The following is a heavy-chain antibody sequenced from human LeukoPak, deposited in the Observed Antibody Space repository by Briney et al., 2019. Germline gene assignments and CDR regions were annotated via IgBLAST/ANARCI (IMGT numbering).Heavy chain of an antibody. CDR1: GGSISSSSYY. CDR3: ARHVPFRRYDNSCGSLDY. J-gene: IGHJ4*02. CDR2: IYYSGST. D-gene: IGHD3-22*01. V-gene: IGHV4-39*01. Sequence: SETLSLTCTVSGGSISSSSYYWGWIRQPPGKGLEWIVSIYYSGSTYYNPSLKSRVIISVDTSKNHLPLKLSSVTAADTAVYYCARHVPFRRYDNSCGSLDYWGQGTLVTVSS.